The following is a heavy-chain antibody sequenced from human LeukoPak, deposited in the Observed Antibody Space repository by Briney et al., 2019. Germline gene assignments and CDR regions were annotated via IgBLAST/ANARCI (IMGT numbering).Heavy chain of an antibody. Sequence: GASVKVSCKVSGYTLTELSMHWVRQAPGKGLEWMGGFDPEDGETIYAQKFQGRVTMTEDTSTDTAYMELSSLRSEDTAVYYCATGGILTGYVGERPYFDYWGQGTLVTVSS. V-gene: IGHV1-24*01. D-gene: IGHD3-9*01. CDR3: ATGGILTGYVGERPYFDY. CDR2: FDPEDGET. J-gene: IGHJ4*02. CDR1: GYTLTELS.